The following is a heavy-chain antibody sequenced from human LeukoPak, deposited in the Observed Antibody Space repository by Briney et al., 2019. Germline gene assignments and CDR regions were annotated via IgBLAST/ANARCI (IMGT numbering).Heavy chain of an antibody. Sequence: GGSLRLSCAASGFTVTNNYMNWVPQAPGKGLEWVSVIDRGGSKYYADSVKGRFTISSDNSNNTLYLQMDSLRAEDTAVYYRAKDYRAHPLRPNWFDPWGQGALVTVSS. J-gene: IGHJ5*02. CDR2: IDRGGSK. CDR3: AKDYRAHPLRPNWFDP. CDR1: GFTVTNNY. V-gene: IGHV3-53*01. D-gene: IGHD3-16*02.